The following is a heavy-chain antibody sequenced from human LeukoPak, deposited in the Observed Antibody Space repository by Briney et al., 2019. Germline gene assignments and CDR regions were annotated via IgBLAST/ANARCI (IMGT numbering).Heavy chain of an antibody. CDR3: AKKMGVTYNPRTPSY. D-gene: IGHD2-21*02. CDR1: GFTFSSYA. J-gene: IGHJ4*02. V-gene: IGHV3-23*01. CDR2: ISGSGGSA. Sequence: GGSLRLSCAASGFTFSSYAMSWVRQAPGKGLEWVSAISGSGGSAYYADSVKGRFTISRDNSKNTLYLQMNSLRAEVTAVYYCAKKMGVTYNPRTPSYWGQGTLVTVSS.